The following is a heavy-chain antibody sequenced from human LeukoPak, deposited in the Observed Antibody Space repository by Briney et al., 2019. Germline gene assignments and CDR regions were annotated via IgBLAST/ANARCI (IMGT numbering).Heavy chain of an antibody. J-gene: IGHJ3*02. CDR3: AKYFDWLLGAFDI. V-gene: IGHV3-23*01. CDR1: GFTFSSHA. CDR2: ISGSGGST. D-gene: IGHD3-9*01. Sequence: PGGSLRLSCAASGFTFSSHAMSWVRQAPGKGLEWVSAISGSGGSTYYADSVKGRFTISRDNSKNTLYLQMNSLRAEDTAVYYCAKYFDWLLGAFDIWGQGTMVTVSS.